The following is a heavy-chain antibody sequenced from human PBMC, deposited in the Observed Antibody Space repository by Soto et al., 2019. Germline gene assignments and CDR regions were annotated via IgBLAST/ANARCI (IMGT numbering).Heavy chain of an antibody. CDR2: LYYRGST. CDR1: GVSISSGGYS. V-gene: IGHV4-31*03. J-gene: IGHJ6*02. CDR3: ARALEVLTGYSRSWVRGMDV. D-gene: IGHD6-13*01. Sequence: QVQLQESGPGLVKPSQTLSLTCTVSGVSISSGGYSWSWIRQHPGKGLEWIGYLYYRGSTYYNPSRKSRVTISVDTSKNQFYLKLSAVTAADTAVYYCARALEVLTGYSRSWVRGMDVWGQGTTVTVSS.